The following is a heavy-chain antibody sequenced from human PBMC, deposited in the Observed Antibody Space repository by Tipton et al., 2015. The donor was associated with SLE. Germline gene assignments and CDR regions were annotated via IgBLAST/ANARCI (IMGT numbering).Heavy chain of an antibody. CDR3: ARPPPIAAVAGGGAFDI. D-gene: IGHD6-19*01. CDR1: GGSISSGSYY. V-gene: IGHV4-61*02. J-gene: IGHJ3*02. CDR2: IYTSGST. Sequence: TLSLTCTVSGGSISSGSYYWSWIRQPAGKGLEWIGRIYTSGSTNYNPSLKSRVTISVDTSKNQFSLKLSSVTAADTAVYYCARPPPIAAVAGGGAFDIWGQGTMVTVSS.